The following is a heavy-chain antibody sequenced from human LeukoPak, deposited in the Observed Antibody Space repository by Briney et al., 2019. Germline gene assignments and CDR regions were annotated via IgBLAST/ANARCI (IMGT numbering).Heavy chain of an antibody. CDR3: ARQVVAVAGTGYFDY. V-gene: IGHV4-59*08. D-gene: IGHD6-19*01. CDR2: IYYSGST. Sequence: NPSETLSLTCTVSGGSISSYYWSWIRQPPGKGLEWIGYIYYSGSTNYNPSLKSRVTISVDTSKNQFSLKLNSVTAADTAVYFCARQVVAVAGTGYFDYWGQGTLVTVSS. CDR1: GGSISSYY. J-gene: IGHJ4*02.